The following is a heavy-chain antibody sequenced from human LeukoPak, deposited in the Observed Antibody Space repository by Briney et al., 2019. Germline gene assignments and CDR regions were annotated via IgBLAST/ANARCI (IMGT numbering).Heavy chain of an antibody. CDR3: AKEGDSSGYLYYFDY. V-gene: IGHV3-53*01. CDR1: GFSVSNNY. CDR2: IYGDGTT. D-gene: IGHD3-22*01. J-gene: IGHJ4*02. Sequence: GGSLRLSCVVSGFSVSNNYVSWVRQAPGKGLEWVSNIYGDGTTNYADSVKGRFTISRDNSKNTLYLQMNSLRAEDTAVYYCAKEGDSSGYLYYFDYCGQGTLVTVSS.